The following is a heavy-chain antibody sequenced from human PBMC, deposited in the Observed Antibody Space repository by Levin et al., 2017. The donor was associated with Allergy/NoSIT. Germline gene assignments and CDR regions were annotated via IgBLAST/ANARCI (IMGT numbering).Heavy chain of an antibody. CDR2: ISSSGSTI. Sequence: GGSLRLSCAASGFTFSDYYMSWIRQAPGKGLEWVSYISSSGSTIYYADSVKGRFTISRDNAKNSLYLQMNSLRAEDTAVYYCARDIVLVPAAFFDPWGQGTLVTVSS. CDR1: GFTFSDYY. D-gene: IGHD2-2*01. V-gene: IGHV3-11*01. CDR3: ARDIVLVPAAFFDP. J-gene: IGHJ5*02.